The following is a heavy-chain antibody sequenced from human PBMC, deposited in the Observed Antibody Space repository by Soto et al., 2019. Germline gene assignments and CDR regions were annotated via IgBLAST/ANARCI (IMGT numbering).Heavy chain of an antibody. CDR3: ARQGTSTTGPGWLWLFDC. V-gene: IGHV3-23*01. CDR1: GFIFSTYA. Sequence: EVQLLESGGGLVQPGGSLRLSCGASGFIFSTYAMSWVRQAPGEGLEWVSGISGSGRTTYYADSVKGRFTMSRDNSKNTLYLQMSSLRGEDTAIYYCARQGTSTTGPGWLWLFDCWGQGTLVTASS. D-gene: IGHD1-1*01. J-gene: IGHJ4*02. CDR2: ISGSGRTT.